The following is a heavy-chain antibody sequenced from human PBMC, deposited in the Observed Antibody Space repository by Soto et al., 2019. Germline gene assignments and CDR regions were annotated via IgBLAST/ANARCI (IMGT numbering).Heavy chain of an antibody. J-gene: IGHJ6*03. D-gene: IGHD3-10*01. CDR1: GGSISSSSYY. V-gene: IGHV4-39*01. Sequence: KSSETLSLTCTVSGGSISSSSYYWGWIRHPPGKGLEWIGSIYYSGSTYYNPSLKSRVTISVGTSKNQFSLKLSSVTAADTAVYYCARPSLLWFGERFNYYYYMDVWGKGTTVTVSS. CDR3: ARPSLLWFGERFNYYYYMDV. CDR2: IYYSGST.